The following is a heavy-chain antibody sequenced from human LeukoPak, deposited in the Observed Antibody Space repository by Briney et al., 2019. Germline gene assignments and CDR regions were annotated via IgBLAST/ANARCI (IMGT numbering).Heavy chain of an antibody. D-gene: IGHD5-12*01. CDR1: GDSIIGYY. V-gene: IGHV4-59*12. CDR2: VYYSGTA. J-gene: IGHJ4*02. Sequence: SETLSLTSTVSGDSIIGYYWTWNRQPPGKGLEWIGYVYYSGTAIYPPSLKSRVTISVDTSKNQFSLKLSSVTAADTAVYYCARAGYSTTKIFDYWGQGALVTVSS. CDR3: ARAGYSTTKIFDY.